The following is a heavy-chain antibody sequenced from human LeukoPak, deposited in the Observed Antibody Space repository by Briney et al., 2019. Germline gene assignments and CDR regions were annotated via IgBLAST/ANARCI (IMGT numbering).Heavy chain of an antibody. CDR1: GFTFSSYA. CDR3: AKHGAFYGLDV. J-gene: IGHJ6*02. V-gene: IGHV3-23*01. Sequence: GGSLRLSCAASGFTFSSYAMSWVRQAPGKGLEWVSVISGSGGTTYYAGSVKGRFTISRDNSKNTLFLQMNSLRAEDTAVYYCAKHGAFYGLDVWGQGTTVTVSS. CDR2: ISGSGGTT. D-gene: IGHD3-16*01.